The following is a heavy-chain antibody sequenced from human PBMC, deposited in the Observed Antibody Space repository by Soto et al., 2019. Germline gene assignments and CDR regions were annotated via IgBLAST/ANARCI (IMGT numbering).Heavy chain of an antibody. J-gene: IGHJ3*02. CDR1: GGNISSYY. D-gene: IGHD6-19*01. Sequence: PSETLSLTCTVSGGNISSYYWSWIRQPPGKGLEWIGYIYYSGSTNYNPSLKSRVTISVDTSKNQFSLKLSSVTAADTAVYYCARHGLAVAATWAFDIWGQGTMVTVSS. CDR2: IYYSGST. CDR3: ARHGLAVAATWAFDI. V-gene: IGHV4-59*08.